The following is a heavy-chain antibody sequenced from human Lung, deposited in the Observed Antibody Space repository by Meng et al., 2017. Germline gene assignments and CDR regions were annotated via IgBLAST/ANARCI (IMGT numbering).Heavy chain of an antibody. V-gene: IGHV4-34*01. J-gene: IGHJ4*02. CDR1: GGSFSDYY. CDR2: INHSGST. CDR3: ARGPTTMAHDFDY. D-gene: IGHD4-11*01. Sequence: QGQLNQWGEGLVKPSETLSPTCFVSGGSFSDYYWSWIRQPPGKGLEWIGEINHSGSTNYNPSLESRATISVDTSQNNLSLKLSSVTAADSAVYYCARGPTTMAHDFDYWGQGTLVTVSS.